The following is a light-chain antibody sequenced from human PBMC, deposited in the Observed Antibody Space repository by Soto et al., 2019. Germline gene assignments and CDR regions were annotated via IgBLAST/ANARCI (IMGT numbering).Light chain of an antibody. J-gene: IGKJ2*03. V-gene: IGKV3-20*01. CDR3: QQYGSSPYS. CDR1: QSVRSSY. CDR2: GAS. Sequence: EIVLTQSPGTLSLSPGERATLSCRASQSVRSSYLAWYQQKPGQAPRLLIYGASSRATGIPDRFSGSGSGTDFTLTISRLETEDFAVYYCQQYGSSPYSFGQGTKLEI.